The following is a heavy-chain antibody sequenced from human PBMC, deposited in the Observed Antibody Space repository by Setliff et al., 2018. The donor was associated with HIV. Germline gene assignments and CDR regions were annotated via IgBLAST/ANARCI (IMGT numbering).Heavy chain of an antibody. Sequence: GASVKVSCKTSGYDFRRYGIAWVRQVPGHGLEWMGWISVYNGNANYAQKVQGRVTMTTDTSTSTVYMELRSLRSDDTAVYYCATLGRQQLVRIVDYWGQGTLVTVSS. CDR1: GYDFRRYG. D-gene: IGHD6-13*01. V-gene: IGHV1-18*01. CDR2: ISVYNGNA. J-gene: IGHJ4*02. CDR3: ATLGRQQLVRIVDY.